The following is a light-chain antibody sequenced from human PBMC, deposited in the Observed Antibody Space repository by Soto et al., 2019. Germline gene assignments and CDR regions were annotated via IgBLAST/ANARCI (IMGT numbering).Light chain of an antibody. CDR1: QSVGSY. CDR3: QHRSNWPRLS. Sequence: EIVLTQSPATLSLSPGERATLSCRASQSVGSYLAWYQQKPGQAPRLLIYDSSNRATGIPARFSGSGSGTDFPLTISSLEPEDFAVYYCQHRSNWPRLSFGGGTKVEIK. V-gene: IGKV3-11*01. J-gene: IGKJ4*01. CDR2: DSS.